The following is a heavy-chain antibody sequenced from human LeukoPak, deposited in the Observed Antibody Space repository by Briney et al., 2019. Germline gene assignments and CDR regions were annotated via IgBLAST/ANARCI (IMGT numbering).Heavy chain of an antibody. CDR2: IWSDGSNK. V-gene: IGHV3-33*06. CDR1: GLSFSDYD. Sequence: GGSLRLSCVVSGLSFSDYDMHWVRQAPGKGLEWVAVIWSDGSNKYYADSVKGRFIISRDNSKNTLYLQMNSLRAEDTAVYYCAKGDRSGSYSSVWGQGTLVTVSS. CDR3: AKGDRSGSYSSV. D-gene: IGHD1-26*01. J-gene: IGHJ4*02.